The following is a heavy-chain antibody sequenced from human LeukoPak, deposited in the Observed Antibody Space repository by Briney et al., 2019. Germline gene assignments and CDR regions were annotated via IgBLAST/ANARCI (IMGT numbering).Heavy chain of an antibody. CDR1: EFTFSDYW. CDR2: INTDGRSR. CDR3: VKGRSGSSYSPSDS. Sequence: GGSLRLSCAGSEFTFSDYWMHWVRQTPGKGLVWVSRINTDGRSRTYADSVKGRFTISRDNAGNTLYLQMNSLRPEDTAVYYCVKGRSGSSYSPSDSWGQGTLVTVSS. V-gene: IGHV3-74*01. J-gene: IGHJ4*02. D-gene: IGHD2-15*01.